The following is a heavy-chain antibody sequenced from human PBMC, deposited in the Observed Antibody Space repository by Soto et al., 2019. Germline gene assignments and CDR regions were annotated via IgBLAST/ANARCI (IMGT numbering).Heavy chain of an antibody. CDR2: ISSSGDSP. V-gene: IGHV3-23*01. Sequence: EVQLLESGGGLVQPGGSLRLSCAASGFTFSNYAMSWVRQAPGKGLEWVSAISSSGDSPYYADSVKGRFTVSRDNSKNTLYLQMNSLRVEDTAIYYCARNTIPHPPYWGQGTLVTSSS. CDR1: GFTFSNYA. D-gene: IGHD1-1*01. CDR3: ARNTIPHPPY. J-gene: IGHJ4*02.